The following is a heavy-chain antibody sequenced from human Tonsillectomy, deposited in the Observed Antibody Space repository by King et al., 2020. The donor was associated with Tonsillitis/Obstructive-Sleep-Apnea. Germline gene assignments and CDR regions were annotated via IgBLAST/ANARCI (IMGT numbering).Heavy chain of an antibody. Sequence: VQLVESGGGLVQPGGSLRLSCAASGFTFSDYSMHWVRQAPGKGLEWVSYISSTINVRYYADSVKGRFTISRDNAKNSLSLQMNSLRDEDTAVYYCARVIAWFDPWGQGTLVTVSS. CDR1: GFTFSDYS. CDR2: ISSTINVR. V-gene: IGHV3-48*02. D-gene: IGHD6-13*01. J-gene: IGHJ5*02. CDR3: ARVIAWFDP.